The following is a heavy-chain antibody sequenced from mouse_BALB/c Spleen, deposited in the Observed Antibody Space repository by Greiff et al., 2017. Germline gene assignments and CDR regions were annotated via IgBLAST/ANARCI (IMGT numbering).Heavy chain of an antibody. CDR3: TRHGSSGWFAY. V-gene: IGHV1S127*01. Sequence: QVQLQQPGAELVKPGASVKMSCKASGYTFTSYWMHWVKQRPGQGLEWIGVIDPSDSYTSYNQKFKGKATLTVDTSSSTAYMQLSSLTSEDSAVYYCTRHGSSGWFAYWGQGTLVTVSA. J-gene: IGHJ3*01. CDR1: GYTFTSYW. D-gene: IGHD1-1*01. CDR2: IDPSDSYT.